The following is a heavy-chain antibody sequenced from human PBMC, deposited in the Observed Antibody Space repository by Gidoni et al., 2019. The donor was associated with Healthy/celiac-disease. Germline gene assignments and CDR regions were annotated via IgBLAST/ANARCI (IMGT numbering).Heavy chain of an antibody. J-gene: IGHJ4*02. CDR1: GYTFTLYY. Sequence: QLQLVPSSAAVTNPGASVEFSGQASGYTFTLYYMHWVRQAPGQGLEWMGWINPNSGGTNYAQKCQGRVTMTRDTSISTAYMELSRLRSDDTAVYYCARVSRVATIPDIDYWGQGTLVTVSS. D-gene: IGHD5-12*01. V-gene: IGHV1-2*02. CDR2: INPNSGGT. CDR3: ARVSRVATIPDIDY.